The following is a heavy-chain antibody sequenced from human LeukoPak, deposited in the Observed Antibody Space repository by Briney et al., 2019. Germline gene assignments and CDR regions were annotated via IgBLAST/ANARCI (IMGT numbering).Heavy chain of an antibody. V-gene: IGHV3-23*01. CDR1: GFTFSSYA. Sequence: GGSLRLSCAASGFTFSSYAMSWVRQAPGKGLEWVSAISGSGGSTYYADSVKGRFTISRDNSKNMPYLQMNSTRAEETAVYYCAKVDTMIVVVITGIDYWGQGTLVTVSS. D-gene: IGHD3-22*01. J-gene: IGHJ4*02. CDR3: AKVDTMIVVVITGIDY. CDR2: ISGSGGST.